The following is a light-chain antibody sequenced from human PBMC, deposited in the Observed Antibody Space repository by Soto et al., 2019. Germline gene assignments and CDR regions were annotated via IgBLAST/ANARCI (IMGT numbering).Light chain of an antibody. Sequence: EIVLTQSPATLSLSPGERATLSCRASQSVSSYLAWYQQKPGQAPRPLIYDASNRATGIPARFIGSGSGTDFTLTISSLEPEDFAVYYCQQRSNWPGLTFGGGTKVEIK. J-gene: IGKJ4*01. CDR1: QSVSSY. V-gene: IGKV3-11*01. CDR2: DAS. CDR3: QQRSNWPGLT.